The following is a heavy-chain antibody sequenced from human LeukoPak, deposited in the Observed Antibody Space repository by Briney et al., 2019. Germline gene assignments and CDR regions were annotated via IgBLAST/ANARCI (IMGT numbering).Heavy chain of an antibody. CDR2: ISWNSGSI. J-gene: IGHJ6*02. CDR1: GFTFDDYA. D-gene: IGHD1-26*01. Sequence: GRSLRLSCAASGFTFDDYAMHWVRQAPGKGLEWVSVISWNSGSIGYADSVKGRFTISRDNAKNSLYLQMNSLRAEDTALYYCAKHMTPYRGYYYGMDVWGQGTTVTVSS. V-gene: IGHV3-9*01. CDR3: AKHMTPYRGYYYGMDV.